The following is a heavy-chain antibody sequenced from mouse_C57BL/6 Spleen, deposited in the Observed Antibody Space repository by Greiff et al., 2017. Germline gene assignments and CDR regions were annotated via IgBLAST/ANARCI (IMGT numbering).Heavy chain of an antibody. CDR1: GYTFTDYY. CDR2: IYPGSGNT. D-gene: IGHD2-14*01. V-gene: IGHV1-76*01. J-gene: IGHJ2*01. CDR3: ARGGTQYYFDY. Sequence: QVQLKQSGAELVRPGASVKLSCKASGYTFTDYYINWVKQRPGQGLEWIARIYPGSGNTYYNEKFKGKATLTAEKSSSTAYMQLSSLTSEDSAVYFCARGGTQYYFDYWGQGTTLTVSS.